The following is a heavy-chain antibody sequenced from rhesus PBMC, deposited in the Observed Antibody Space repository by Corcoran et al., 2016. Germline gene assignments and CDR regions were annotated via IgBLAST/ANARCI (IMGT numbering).Heavy chain of an antibody. CDR2: IYGSSGST. V-gene: IGHV4-76*01. CDR1: GYSISSGYD. J-gene: IGHJ4*01. D-gene: IGHD2-27*01. CDR3: ARVGCSGIYCYDLDY. Sequence: QVQLQESGPGVVKPSETLSLTCAVSGYSISSGYDWSWVRQPPGKGLEWIGYIYGSSGSTNYNPSLKNRVTISKDTSKNQFSLKLSSVTAADTAVYYCARVGCSGIYCYDLDYWGQGVLVTVSS.